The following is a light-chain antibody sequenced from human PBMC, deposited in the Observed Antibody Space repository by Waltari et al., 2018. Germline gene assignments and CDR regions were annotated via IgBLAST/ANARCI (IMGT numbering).Light chain of an antibody. CDR1: QIVTNN. V-gene: IGKV3-15*01. CDR3: QVRTSWLWT. CDR2: NAS. J-gene: IGKJ1*01. Sequence: EIVVTQSPATLSLSPGERVTLSCRASQIVTNNFACFQQRPGQAPRLLIYNASTRATDIPARFSGSGSGTEFTLTINSLQSEDLAIYYCQVRTSWLWTFGQGTKV.